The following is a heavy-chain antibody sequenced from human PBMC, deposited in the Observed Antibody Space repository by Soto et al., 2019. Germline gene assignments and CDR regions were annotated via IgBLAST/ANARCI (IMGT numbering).Heavy chain of an antibody. Sequence: GESLKISCKGSGYSFTSYWIGWVRQMPGKGLEWMGIICPGDSDTRYSPSFQGQVTISADKSIGTAYLQWSSLKASDTAMYYCARRPYYYDSSGYYPYFDYWGQGTLVTVSS. CDR2: ICPGDSDT. J-gene: IGHJ4*02. CDR3: ARRPYYYDSSGYYPYFDY. V-gene: IGHV5-51*01. CDR1: GYSFTSYW. D-gene: IGHD3-22*01.